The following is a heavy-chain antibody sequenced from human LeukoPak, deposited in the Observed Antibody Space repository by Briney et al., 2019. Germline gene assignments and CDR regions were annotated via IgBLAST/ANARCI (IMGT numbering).Heavy chain of an antibody. D-gene: IGHD2-15*01. CDR1: GFTFSTSW. CDR3: ARDCGGGSCYGPYDAFDI. V-gene: IGHV3-74*01. Sequence: GGSLRLSCAASGFTFSTSWMHWVRRAPGKGLVWVSRISSDGSSTIYADSVMGRFTISRDNAKNTLFLQMNSLRAEDTAVYYCARDCGGGSCYGPYDAFDIWGQGTMVTVSS. J-gene: IGHJ3*02. CDR2: ISSDGSST.